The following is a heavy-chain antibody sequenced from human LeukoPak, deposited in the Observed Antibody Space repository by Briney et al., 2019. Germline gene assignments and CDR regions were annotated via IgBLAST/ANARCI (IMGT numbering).Heavy chain of an antibody. J-gene: IGHJ4*02. V-gene: IGHV4-30-2*01. CDR2: IYHSGST. Sequence: SETLSLTCTVSGGSISSRSYSWSWIRQPPGKGLEWIGYIYHSGSTYYNPSLKSRVTISVDRSKNQFSLKLSSVTAADTAVYYCARVGEMATISYFDYWGQGTLVTVSS. CDR1: GGSISSRSYS. CDR3: ARVGEMATISYFDY. D-gene: IGHD5-24*01.